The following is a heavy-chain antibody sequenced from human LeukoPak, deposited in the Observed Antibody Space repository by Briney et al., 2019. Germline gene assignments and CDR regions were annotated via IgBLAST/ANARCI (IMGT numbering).Heavy chain of an antibody. CDR2: TNHSGST. CDR1: GGSFSGYY. J-gene: IGHJ4*02. CDR3: ARASSSGWYLGGPFDY. Sequence: SETLSLTCAVYGGSFSGYYWSWIRQPPGKGLEWIGETNHSGSTNYNPSLKSRVTISVDTSKNQFSLKLSSVTAADTAVYYCARASSSGWYLGGPFDYWGQGTLVTVSS. D-gene: IGHD6-19*01. V-gene: IGHV4-34*01.